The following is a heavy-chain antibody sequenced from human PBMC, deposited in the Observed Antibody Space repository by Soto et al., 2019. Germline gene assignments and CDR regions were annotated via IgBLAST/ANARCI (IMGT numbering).Heavy chain of an antibody. Sequence: GESLKISCKGSGYSFTSYWIGWVRQMPGKGLEWMGIIYPGDSDTRYSPSFQGQVTISADKSISTAYLQWSSLKASDTAMYYCARHSGHSDDFWSGYYYYMDVWGKGTTVTVSS. CDR1: GYSFTSYW. V-gene: IGHV5-51*01. D-gene: IGHD3-3*01. J-gene: IGHJ6*03. CDR3: ARHSGHSDDFWSGYYYYMDV. CDR2: IYPGDSDT.